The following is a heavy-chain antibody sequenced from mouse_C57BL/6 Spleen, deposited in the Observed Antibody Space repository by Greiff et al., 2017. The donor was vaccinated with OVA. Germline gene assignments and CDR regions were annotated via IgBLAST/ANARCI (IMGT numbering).Heavy chain of an antibody. J-gene: IGHJ4*01. CDR2: IYPGDGDT. D-gene: IGHD4-1*01. CDR1: GYAFSSSW. CDR3: ASLTGTCAMDY. V-gene: IGHV1-82*01. Sequence: QVQLQQSGPELVKPGASVKISCKASGYAFSSSWMNWVKQRPGKGLEWIGRIYPGDGDTNYNGKFKGKATLTADKSSSTAYMHLSSLTSEDSAVYCGASLTGTCAMDYWGQGTSVTVSS.